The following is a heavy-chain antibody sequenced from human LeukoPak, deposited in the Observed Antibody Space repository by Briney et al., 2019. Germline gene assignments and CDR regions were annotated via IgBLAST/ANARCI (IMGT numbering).Heavy chain of an antibody. CDR3: AREISRSGI. V-gene: IGHV3-66*01. CDR2: IYTGGTT. J-gene: IGHJ4*02. Sequence: QPGGSLRLSCAASGFTVSTNNYMYWVRQAPGKGLEWVSSIYTGGTTYYADSVKGRFTISRDDPKNTLYLQMNSLRADDTAVYYCAREISRSGIWGQGTLVTVSS. D-gene: IGHD1-26*01. CDR1: GFTVSTNNY.